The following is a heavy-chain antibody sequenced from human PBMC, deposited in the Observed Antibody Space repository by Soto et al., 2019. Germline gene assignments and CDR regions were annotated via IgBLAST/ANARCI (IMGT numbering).Heavy chain of an antibody. V-gene: IGHV3-7*01. Sequence: EVQLVESGGGLVQPGGSLRLSCAASGFTFSSYWMSWVRQAPGKGLEWVANIKQDGSEKYYVDSVMGRFTISRDNAKNSLYLQMNSLRAEDTAVYYCARGRGCSTGCHNFDYWGQGTLVTVSS. J-gene: IGHJ4*02. CDR1: GFTFSSYW. D-gene: IGHD2-2*01. CDR3: ARGRGCSTGCHNFDY. CDR2: IKQDGSEK.